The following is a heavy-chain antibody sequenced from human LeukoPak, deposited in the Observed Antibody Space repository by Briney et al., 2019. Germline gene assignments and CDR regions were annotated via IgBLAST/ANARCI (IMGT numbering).Heavy chain of an antibody. CDR1: GFTFSSYG. Sequence: GGSLRLSCAVSGFTFSSYGMHWVRQAPGKGLEWVAVISYDGSNKYCADSVKGRFTISRDNSKNTLYLQMNSLRAEDTAVYYCAKDSDGWGQGTLVTVSS. V-gene: IGHV3-30*18. CDR2: ISYDGSNK. CDR3: AKDSDG. D-gene: IGHD4-17*01. J-gene: IGHJ4*02.